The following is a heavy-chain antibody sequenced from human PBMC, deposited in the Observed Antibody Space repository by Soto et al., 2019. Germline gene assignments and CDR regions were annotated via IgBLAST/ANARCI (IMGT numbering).Heavy chain of an antibody. CDR3: AHRRRVQLERRGNYYYGIDV. Sequence: QITLKESGPTLVKPTQTLTLTCTFSGFSLSTSGVGVGWIRQPPGKALEWLALIYWDDDKRYSPSRKSRLTITKDTSKNQVVLTMTNMDPVDTATYYCAHRRRVQLERRGNYYYGIDVWGQGTTVTVSS. J-gene: IGHJ6*02. V-gene: IGHV2-5*02. CDR1: GFSLSTSGVG. CDR2: IYWDDDK. D-gene: IGHD1-1*01.